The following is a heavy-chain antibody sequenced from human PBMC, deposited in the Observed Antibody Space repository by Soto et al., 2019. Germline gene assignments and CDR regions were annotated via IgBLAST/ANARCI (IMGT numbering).Heavy chain of an antibody. Sequence: QVQLQESGPGLVKPSETLSLTCTVSGGSMSGYYWSWVRQAAGKGLEWIGRVYSSGSTNYSPSLESRLTMSVDTSKNQFSLELSSVTVADTALYYCARDWDNSGWGGGRGMDVWGQGTTVIVSS. CDR3: ARDWDNSGWGGGRGMDV. CDR2: VYSSGST. D-gene: IGHD6-19*01. J-gene: IGHJ6*02. V-gene: IGHV4-4*07. CDR1: GGSMSGYY.